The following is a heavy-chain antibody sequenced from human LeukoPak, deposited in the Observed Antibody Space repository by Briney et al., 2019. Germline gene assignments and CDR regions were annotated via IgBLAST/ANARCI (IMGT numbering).Heavy chain of an antibody. V-gene: IGHV4-38-2*02. CDR2: FYHGGST. CDR1: GYSISSGYH. D-gene: IGHD1-1*01. Sequence: PSETLSLTCTVSGYSISSGYHWGWIRQPPGKGLEWIGNFYHGGSTYYNPSLKSRVTMSGDTSKNQFSLNLSSVTAADTAVYYCASLTRYNWDLFDHWGQGTLVTVSS. J-gene: IGHJ5*02. CDR3: ASLTRYNWDLFDH.